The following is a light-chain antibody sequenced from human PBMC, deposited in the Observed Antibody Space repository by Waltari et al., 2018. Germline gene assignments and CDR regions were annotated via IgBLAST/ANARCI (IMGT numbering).Light chain of an antibody. CDR2: GTS. V-gene: IGKV1-6*02. CDR3: LQDRTGLT. CDR1: QDLDNH. J-gene: IGKJ4*01. Sequence: AIQLTQSPPSLSASVADTVPITCRASQDLDNHLAWYQQKPGKAPKLLVYGTSILQTMVPSRFSGSGSGTTFALTISSLQPADSATYYCLQDRTGLTFGGGTKVEI.